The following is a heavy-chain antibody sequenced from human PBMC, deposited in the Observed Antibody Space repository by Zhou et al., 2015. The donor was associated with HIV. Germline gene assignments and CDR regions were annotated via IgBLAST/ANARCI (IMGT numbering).Heavy chain of an antibody. J-gene: IGHJ6*02. V-gene: IGHV1-69*12. CDR1: GGTFSSYA. D-gene: IGHD3-10*01. CDR2: IIPIFGTA. CDR3: ARTYYYGSGSYYNDYYYGMDV. Sequence: QVQLVQSGAEVKKPGSSVKVSCKASGGTFSSYAISWVRQAPGQGLEWMGGIIPIFGTANYAQKFQGRVTITADESTSTAYMELSSLRSEDTAVYYCARTYYYGSGSYYNDYYYGMDVWGQGTTVTVSS.